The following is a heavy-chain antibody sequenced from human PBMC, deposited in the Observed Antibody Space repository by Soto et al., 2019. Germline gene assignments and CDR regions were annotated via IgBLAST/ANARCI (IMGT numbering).Heavy chain of an antibody. CDR3: AREYYDILTGTSDYMDV. D-gene: IGHD3-9*01. CDR2: IIPILGIA. CDR1: GGTFSSYT. J-gene: IGHJ6*03. Sequence: SVKVSCKASGGTFSSYTISWVRQPPGQGLEWMGRIIPILGIANYAQKFQGRVTITADKSTSTAYMELSSLRSEDTAVYYCAREYYDILTGTSDYMDVWGKGTTVTVSS. V-gene: IGHV1-69*04.